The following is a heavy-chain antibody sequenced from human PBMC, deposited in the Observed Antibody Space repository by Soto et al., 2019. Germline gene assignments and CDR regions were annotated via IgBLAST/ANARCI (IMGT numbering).Heavy chain of an antibody. Sequence: EVQLVESGGGLVQPGRSLRLSCAASGFTFDGYAMHWVRQAPGKGLEWVSGISWNSGSIGYADSVKGRFTISRDNAKTYLYLQMNSLRAEDTALYSCAKDIVGIAVAGAWGYGMDVWGQGTTVTVSS. CDR3: AKDIVGIAVAGAWGYGMDV. CDR1: GFTFDGYA. CDR2: ISWNSGSI. D-gene: IGHD6-19*01. J-gene: IGHJ6*02. V-gene: IGHV3-9*01.